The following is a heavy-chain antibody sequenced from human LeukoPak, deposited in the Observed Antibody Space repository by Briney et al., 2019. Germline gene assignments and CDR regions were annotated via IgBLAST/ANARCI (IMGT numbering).Heavy chain of an antibody. D-gene: IGHD6-13*01. V-gene: IGHV3-23*01. CDR1: GFTFSSYA. CDR2: ISGSGGST. CDR3: AKGRIAAAGTYYYYYGMDV. J-gene: IGHJ6*02. Sequence: GGSLRLSCAASGFTFSSYAMSWVRQAPGKGLEWVSAISGSGGSTYYADSVKGRFTISRDNSKNTLYLQMNSLRAEDTAVYYCAKGRIAAAGTYYYYYGMDVWGQGTTVTVSS.